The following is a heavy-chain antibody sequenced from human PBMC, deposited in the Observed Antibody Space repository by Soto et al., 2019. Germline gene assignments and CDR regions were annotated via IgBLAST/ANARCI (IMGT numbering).Heavy chain of an antibody. D-gene: IGHD3-10*01. CDR1: GFTFSSYA. Sequence: EVQLLESGGGLVQPGGSLRLSCAASGFTFSSYAMSWVRQAPGKGLEWVSAISGSGGSTYYADSVKGRFTISRDNSKNTLYLQMNGLRAEDTAVYYCAKDFLVRPRGYGPVGGFDYWGQGTLVTVSS. V-gene: IGHV3-23*01. J-gene: IGHJ4*02. CDR2: ISGSGGST. CDR3: AKDFLVRPRGYGPVGGFDY.